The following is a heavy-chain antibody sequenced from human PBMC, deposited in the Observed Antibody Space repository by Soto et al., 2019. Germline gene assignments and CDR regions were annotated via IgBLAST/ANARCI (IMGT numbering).Heavy chain of an antibody. Sequence: EVQLVESGGGLVQPGGSLKLSCAASGFTFSGSAMHWVRQASGKGLEWVGRIRSKANSYATAYAASVKGRFTISRDDSKNTAYLQMNSLKTEDTAVYYCTSRSGNYYDSNLWGQGTLVTVSS. CDR3: TSRSGNYYDSNL. CDR1: GFTFSGSA. V-gene: IGHV3-73*01. CDR2: IRSKANSYAT. D-gene: IGHD3-22*01. J-gene: IGHJ4*02.